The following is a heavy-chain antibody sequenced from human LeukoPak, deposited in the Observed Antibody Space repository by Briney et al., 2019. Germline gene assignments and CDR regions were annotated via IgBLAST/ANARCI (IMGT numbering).Heavy chain of an antibody. CDR1: GGSFSGYY. CDR3: ARGRYSWSFDY. J-gene: IGHJ4*02. D-gene: IGHD5-18*01. CDR2: INHSGST. Sequence: SETLSLTCAVYGGSFSGYYWSWVRQPPGKGLEWIGEINHSGSTNYNPSLKSRVTISVDTSKNQFSLKLSSVTAADTAVYYRARGRYSWSFDYWGQGTLVTVSS. V-gene: IGHV4-34*01.